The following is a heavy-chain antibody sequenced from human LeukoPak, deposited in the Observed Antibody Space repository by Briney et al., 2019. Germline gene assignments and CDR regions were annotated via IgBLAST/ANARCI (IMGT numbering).Heavy chain of an antibody. CDR3: ARRLEYSGSKGVFDY. Sequence: GGSLRLSCAASGFTVATNYMTWVRQAPGKGLEWVSIIYSGGYTDYADSVKGRFTISRDNSKNTLDLQMNSLRAEDTAVYYCARRLEYSGSKGVFDYWGQGTLVTVSS. CDR1: GFTVATNY. CDR2: IYSGGYT. D-gene: IGHD1-26*01. V-gene: IGHV3-66*01. J-gene: IGHJ4*02.